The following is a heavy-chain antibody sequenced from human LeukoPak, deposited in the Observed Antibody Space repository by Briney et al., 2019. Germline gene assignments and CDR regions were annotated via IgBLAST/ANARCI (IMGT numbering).Heavy chain of an antibody. V-gene: IGHV3-23*01. D-gene: IGHD6-13*01. Sequence: GGSLRLSCAASGFTFSSYSMNWVRQAPGKGLECVSAITSSGGSTYYADSVRGRFTVSRDNSQHTLYLQMNSLRAEDTAVYYCAKVSSWYQNIDHWGRGTLVTVSS. J-gene: IGHJ4*02. CDR3: AKVSSWYQNIDH. CDR2: ITSSGGST. CDR1: GFTFSSYS.